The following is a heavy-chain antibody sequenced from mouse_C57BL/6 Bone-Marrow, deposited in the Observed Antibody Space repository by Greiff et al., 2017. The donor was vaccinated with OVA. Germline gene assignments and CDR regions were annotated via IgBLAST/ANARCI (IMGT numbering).Heavy chain of an antibody. CDR1: GYTFTSYW. J-gene: IGHJ3*01. CDR3: ARSRGNRAWFAY. V-gene: IGHV1-55*01. Sequence: VQLQQPGAELVKPGASVTMSCKASGYTFTSYWITWVKQRPGQGLEWIGDIYPGSGSTNYNEKFKSKATLTVDTSSSTAYMQLSSLTSEDSAVYNCARSRGNRAWFAYWGKGTLVTVSA. CDR2: IYPGSGST.